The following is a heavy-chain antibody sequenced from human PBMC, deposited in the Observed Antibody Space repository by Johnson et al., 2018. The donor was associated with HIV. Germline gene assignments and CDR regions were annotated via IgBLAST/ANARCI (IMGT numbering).Heavy chain of an antibody. V-gene: IGHV3-11*01. Sequence: VQLVESGGGLVKPGGSLRLSCAASGFTFSDYYMSWIRQAPGKGLEWVSYISSSGSTIYYADSVKGRFTISRDDSKNTLYLQMNSLKTEDTAVYYCSTGWIGDAFDIWGQGTLVTVSS. D-gene: IGHD5-12*01. J-gene: IGHJ3*02. CDR2: ISSSGSTI. CDR1: GFTFSDYY. CDR3: STGWIGDAFDI.